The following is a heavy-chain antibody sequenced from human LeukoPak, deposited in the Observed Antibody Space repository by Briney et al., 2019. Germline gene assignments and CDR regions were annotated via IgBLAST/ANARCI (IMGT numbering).Heavy chain of an antibody. CDR3: ARGGGRDFDY. CDR2: INHSGST. Sequence: SETLSLTCAVYGESFSGYYWSWIRHPPGKGLEWIGDINHSGSTNYNPSLKSRVTISVDTSKNQFSLNLNSVTAADTAVYYCARGGGRDFDYWGQGTLVTVSS. D-gene: IGHD2-15*01. V-gene: IGHV4-34*01. CDR1: GESFSGYY. J-gene: IGHJ4*02.